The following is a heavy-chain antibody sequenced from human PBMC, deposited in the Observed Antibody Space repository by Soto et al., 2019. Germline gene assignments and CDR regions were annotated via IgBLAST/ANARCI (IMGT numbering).Heavy chain of an antibody. J-gene: IGHJ4*02. CDR3: ARVYYYDRTTIDY. Sequence: HVQLQESGPGLVKPSQILSLTCTVSGGSIISNNDNWSWIRQPQGKGLEWIGYIHYSGRTSYNLSLKSRVTLSVDTSKNQFFLNLSSVTAADTAVYYCARVYYYDRTTIDYWGQGTLVTVSS. CDR2: IHYSGRT. V-gene: IGHV4-30-4*01. CDR1: GGSIISNNDN. D-gene: IGHD3-22*01.